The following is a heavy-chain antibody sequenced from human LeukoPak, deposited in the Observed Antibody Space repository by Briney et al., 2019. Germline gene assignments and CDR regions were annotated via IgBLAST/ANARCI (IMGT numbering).Heavy chain of an antibody. J-gene: IGHJ6*03. CDR2: IYYSGST. Sequence: SETLSLTCTVSGGSISSSSYYWGWIRQPPGKGLEWIGSIYYSGSTYYNPSLKSRVTISVDTSKNQFSLKLSSVTAADTAVYYCARSRRDYYGSGSYYSAQYYYYYMDVWGKGTTVTISS. CDR1: GGSISSSSYY. CDR3: ARSRRDYYGSGSYYSAQYYYYYMDV. D-gene: IGHD3-10*01. V-gene: IGHV4-39*07.